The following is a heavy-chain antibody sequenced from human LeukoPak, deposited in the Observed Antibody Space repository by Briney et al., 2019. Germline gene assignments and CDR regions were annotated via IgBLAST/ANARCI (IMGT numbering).Heavy chain of an antibody. Sequence: SSETLSLTCTVSGGSISSYYWSWIRQPPGKGLEWIGYIYYSGSTNYNPSLKSRVTISVDTSKNQFSLKLSSVTAADTAVYYCASMYPEQLVVDYWGQGTLVTVSS. V-gene: IGHV4-59*01. J-gene: IGHJ4*02. D-gene: IGHD6-13*01. CDR3: ASMYPEQLVVDY. CDR2: IYYSGST. CDR1: GGSISSYY.